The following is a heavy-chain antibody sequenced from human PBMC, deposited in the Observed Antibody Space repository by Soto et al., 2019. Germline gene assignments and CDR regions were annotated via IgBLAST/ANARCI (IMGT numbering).Heavy chain of an antibody. CDR1: GFTFSSYG. Sequence: QVQLVESGGGVVQPGRSLRLSCAASGFTFSSYGMHWVRQAPGKGLEWVAVIWYDGSNKYYSDSVKGRFTISRDNSKITLYLQMNSLRAEDTSVYYCAREGAENYVNSMDVWGQGTTFTVSS. D-gene: IGHD3-16*01. J-gene: IGHJ6*02. CDR2: IWYDGSNK. V-gene: IGHV3-33*01. CDR3: AREGAENYVNSMDV.